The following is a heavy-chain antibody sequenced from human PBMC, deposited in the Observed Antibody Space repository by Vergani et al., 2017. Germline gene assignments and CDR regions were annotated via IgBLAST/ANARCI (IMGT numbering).Heavy chain of an antibody. V-gene: IGHV1-69*02. CDR1: GGTFSSYT. CDR2: IIPILGIA. CDR3: ASTSRAGSNYYFDY. Sequence: QVQLVQSGAEVKKPGSSVKVSCKASGGTFSSYTISWVRQAPGQGLEWMGRIIPILGIANYAQRFQGRVTITADKSTSTAYMELSSLRSEDTAVYYCASTSRAGSNYYFDYWGQGTLVTVSS. D-gene: IGHD5-24*01. J-gene: IGHJ4*02.